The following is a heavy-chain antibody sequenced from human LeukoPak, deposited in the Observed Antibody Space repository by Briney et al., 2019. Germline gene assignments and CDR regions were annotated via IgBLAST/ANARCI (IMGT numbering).Heavy chain of an antibody. J-gene: IGHJ5*02. D-gene: IGHD4-23*01. CDR3: ARVTPAYGGNPRWFDP. CDR2: IYPGDSNT. CDR1: RYTFTTYW. V-gene: IGHV5-51*01. Sequence: GESLKISCKDSRYTFTTYWITWVRQMPGKGLEWMGIIYPGDSNTRYSPSFQGQVTISADKSFSTAYLQWSSLKASDTAMYYCARVTPAYGGNPRWFDPWGQGTLVTVSS.